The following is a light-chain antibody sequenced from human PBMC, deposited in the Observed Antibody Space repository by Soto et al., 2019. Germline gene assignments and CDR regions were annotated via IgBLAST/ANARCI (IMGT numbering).Light chain of an antibody. CDR3: GTWDSSLSAVV. CDR1: SSNIGNNY. CDR2: DSN. V-gene: IGLV1-51*01. J-gene: IGLJ2*01. Sequence: QPVLTQPPSVSAAPGQKVTISCSGSSSNIGNNYVSWYQQLPGTAPKLLIYDSNKRPSGIPDRFSGSKSGTSATLGITGLQTGDEADYYCGTWDSSLSAVVFGGGTKVTVL.